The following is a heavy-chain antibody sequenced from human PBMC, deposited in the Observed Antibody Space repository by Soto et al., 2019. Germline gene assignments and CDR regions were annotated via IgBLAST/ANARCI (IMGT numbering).Heavy chain of an antibody. J-gene: IGHJ4*02. CDR1: GGTFSSYA. D-gene: IGHD2-2*01. CDR3: ASAHGLPENY. V-gene: IGHV1-69*13. CDR2: IIPIFGTA. Sequence: SVKVSCQDPGGTFSSYALSWVRQAPGQGLEWMGGIIPIFGTANYAQKFQGRVTITADESTSTAYMELSSLRSEDTAVYYCASAHGLPENYWGQGTQVTVSS.